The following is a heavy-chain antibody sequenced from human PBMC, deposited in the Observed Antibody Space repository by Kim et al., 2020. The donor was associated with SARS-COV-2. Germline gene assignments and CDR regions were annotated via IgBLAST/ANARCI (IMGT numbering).Heavy chain of an antibody. Sequence: GGSLRLSCAASGFTFSSYGMHWVRQAPGKGLEWVAVISYDGSNKYYADSVKGRFTISRDNSKNTLYLQMNSLRAEDTAVYYCAKDGLGGAASSSWFDYWG. D-gene: IGHD6-13*01. CDR1: GFTFSSYG. J-gene: IGHJ4*01. CDR2: ISYDGSNK. CDR3: AKDGLGGAASSSWFDY. V-gene: IGHV3-30*18.